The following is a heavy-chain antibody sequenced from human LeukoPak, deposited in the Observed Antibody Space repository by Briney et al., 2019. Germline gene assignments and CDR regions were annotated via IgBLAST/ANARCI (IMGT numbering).Heavy chain of an antibody. J-gene: IGHJ5*02. D-gene: IGHD3-22*01. CDR2: ISWDGDTT. CDR1: GFTFDDYI. CDR3: ARDLGQYYDTSDNWFDP. Sequence: GGSLRLSCAASGFTFDDYIMHWVRQAPGKGLEWVSLISWDGDTTYYADSVKGRFTISRDNAKNTLNLQMNSLRAEDTAVYYCARDLGQYYDTSDNWFDPWGQGTLVTVSS. V-gene: IGHV3-43*01.